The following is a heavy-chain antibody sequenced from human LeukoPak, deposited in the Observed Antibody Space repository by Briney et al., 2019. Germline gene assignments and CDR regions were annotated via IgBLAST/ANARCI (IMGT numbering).Heavy chain of an antibody. CDR3: ARTRSPTMVLFDY. Sequence: SETLSLTCTVSGGSISSYYWSWIRQSPGKGLEWIGHIYHSGSTNYNSSLKSRVTISIDTSKNQFSLKLSSVTAADTAVYYCARTRSPTMVLFDYWGQGTLVTVSS. CDR2: IYHSGST. J-gene: IGHJ4*02. V-gene: IGHV4-59*01. CDR1: GGSISSYY. D-gene: IGHD3-10*01.